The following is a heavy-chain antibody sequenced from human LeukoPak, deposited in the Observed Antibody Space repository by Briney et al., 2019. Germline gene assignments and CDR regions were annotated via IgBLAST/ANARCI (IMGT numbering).Heavy chain of an antibody. V-gene: IGHV4-34*01. CDR1: GGSFSGYS. J-gene: IGHJ4*02. CDR2: INHSGST. D-gene: IGHD3-16*01. Sequence: SETLSLTCAVYGGSFSGYSWSWIRQPPGKGLEWIGEINHSGSTNCNPSLKTRVTMSIDTSKNQFSLKVNSVTAADTAMYYCARTWGSSRGYFDYWGQGTLVTVSS. CDR3: ARTWGSSRGYFDY.